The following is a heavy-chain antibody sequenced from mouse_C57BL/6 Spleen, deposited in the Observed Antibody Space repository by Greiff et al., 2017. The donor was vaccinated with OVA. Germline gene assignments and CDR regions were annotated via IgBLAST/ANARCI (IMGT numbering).Heavy chain of an antibody. J-gene: IGHJ1*03. CDR1: GFTFSSYG. V-gene: IGHV5-6*02. D-gene: IGHD1-1*01. Sequence: EVMLVESGGDLVKPGGSLKLSCAASGFTFSSYGMSWVRQTPDKRLEWVATISSGGSYTYYPDSVKGRFTISRDNAKNTLYLQMSSLKSEDTAMYYCARRGDYGSSYVWYFDVWGTGTTVTVSS. CDR2: ISSGGSYT. CDR3: ARRGDYGSSYVWYFDV.